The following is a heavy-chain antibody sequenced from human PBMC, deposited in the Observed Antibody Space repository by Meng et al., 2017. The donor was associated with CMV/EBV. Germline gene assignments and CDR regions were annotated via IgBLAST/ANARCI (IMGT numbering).Heavy chain of an antibody. D-gene: IGHD2-2*01. CDR2: ISSSGSTI. Sequence: LSLTCAASGFTFSSYEMNWVRQAPGKGLEWVSYISSSGSTIYYADSVKGRFTISRDNAKNSLYLQMNSLRAEDTAVYYCARDGSIVVVRGYYGMDVWGQGTTVTVSS. CDR1: GFTFSSYE. J-gene: IGHJ6*02. CDR3: ARDGSIVVVRGYYGMDV. V-gene: IGHV3-48*03.